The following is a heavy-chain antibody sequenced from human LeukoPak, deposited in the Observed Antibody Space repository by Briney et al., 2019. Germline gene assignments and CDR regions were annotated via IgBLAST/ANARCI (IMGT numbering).Heavy chain of an antibody. V-gene: IGHV3-7*01. CDR2: IKQDGSEK. CDR3: ARVGWTPSYDYSNYYFDY. J-gene: IGHJ4*02. Sequence: GGSLRLFCAASGFTFSSYWMSWVRQAPGKGLEWVANIKQDGSEKYYVDSVKGRFTISRDNAKNSLYLQMNSLRAEDTAVYYCARVGWTPSYDYSNYYFDYWGQGTLVTVSS. D-gene: IGHD4-11*01. CDR1: GFTFSSYW.